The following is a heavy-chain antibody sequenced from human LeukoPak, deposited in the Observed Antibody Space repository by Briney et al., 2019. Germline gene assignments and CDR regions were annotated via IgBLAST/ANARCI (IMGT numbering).Heavy chain of an antibody. V-gene: IGHV3-23*01. CDR1: GFSFSNYG. D-gene: IGHD5-24*01. Sequence: GGSLRLSCAASGFSFSNYGMNWVRQAPGKGLEWVSGIIGSGGTTYYADSVKGRFTISRDNSKNTLYLQMNSLRAEDTAVYFCAKSGYNRFDYWGQGTLVTVSS. J-gene: IGHJ4*02. CDR2: IIGSGGTT. CDR3: AKSGYNRFDY.